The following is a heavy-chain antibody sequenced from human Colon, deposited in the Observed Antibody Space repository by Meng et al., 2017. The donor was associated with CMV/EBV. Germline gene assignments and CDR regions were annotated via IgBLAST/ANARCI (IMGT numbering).Heavy chain of an antibody. Sequence: SETLSLTCAVYGGSFSGYYWSWIRQPPGKRLEWIGEINHSGSTNNNPSLKSRVTISVDTSKNQFSLKLSSVTAAETAVYYCARAPYYYYGMDVWGQGTTVTVSS. CDR2: INHSGST. CDR1: GGSFSGYY. V-gene: IGHV4-34*01. J-gene: IGHJ6*02. CDR3: ARAPYYYYGMDV.